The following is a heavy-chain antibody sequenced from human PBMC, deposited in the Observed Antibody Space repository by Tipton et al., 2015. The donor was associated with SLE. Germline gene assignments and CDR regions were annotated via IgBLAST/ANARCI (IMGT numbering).Heavy chain of an antibody. CDR3: ARDQDSGRYRGQNAFDI. J-gene: IGHJ3*02. D-gene: IGHD1-26*01. V-gene: IGHV4-59*01. CDR2: IYYSGST. Sequence: LRLSCTVSGGSISSYYWSWIRQPPGKGLEWIGYIYYSGSTNYNPSLKSRVTISVDTSKNQFSLKLSSVTAADTAVYYCARDQDSGRYRGQNAFDIWGQGTMVTVSS. CDR1: GGSISSYY.